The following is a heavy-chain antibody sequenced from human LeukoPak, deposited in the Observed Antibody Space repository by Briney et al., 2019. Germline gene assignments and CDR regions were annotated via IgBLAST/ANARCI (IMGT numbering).Heavy chain of an antibody. D-gene: IGHD6-13*01. CDR2: ISYDGSNK. CDR1: GFTFSSYG. J-gene: IGHJ4*02. Sequence: GGSLRLSCAASGFTFSSYGMHWVRQAPGKGLEWVAVISYDGSNKYYADSVKGRFTVSRDNSKNTLYLQMNSLRAEDTAVYYCAKDRRGSAAAMYYFDYWGQGTLVTVSS. V-gene: IGHV3-30*18. CDR3: AKDRRGSAAAMYYFDY.